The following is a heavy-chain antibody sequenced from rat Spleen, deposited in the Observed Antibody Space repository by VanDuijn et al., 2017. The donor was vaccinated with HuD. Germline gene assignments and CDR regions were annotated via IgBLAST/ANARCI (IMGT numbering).Heavy chain of an antibody. CDR2: ISTDGGST. J-gene: IGHJ3*01. CDR3: ARHGNNYGWFAY. V-gene: IGHV5-58*01. D-gene: IGHD1-10*01. CDR1: GFTFSNHW. Sequence: EVQLVETGGGLVQPGRSLKLSCVASGFTFSNHWMYWIRQAPGKGLEWVSSISTDGGSTYYPDSVKGRFTFSRDNAENTLYLQMDSLRSEDTASYYCARHGNNYGWFAYWGQGTLVTVSS.